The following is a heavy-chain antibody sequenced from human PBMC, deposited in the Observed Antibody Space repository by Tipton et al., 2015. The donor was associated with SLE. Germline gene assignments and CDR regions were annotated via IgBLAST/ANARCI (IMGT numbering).Heavy chain of an antibody. V-gene: IGHV4-59*08. Sequence: TLSLTCTVSGGSISSYYWSWIRQPPGKGLEWIGYIHDSGSTNYKPSLKSRVTISVDTSKNQFSLKLTSVTATDTAVYYCARDSPTVAGTFDSWGQGTLVIVSA. D-gene: IGHD6-19*01. CDR3: ARDSPTVAGTFDS. CDR1: GGSISSYY. J-gene: IGHJ4*02. CDR2: IHDSGST.